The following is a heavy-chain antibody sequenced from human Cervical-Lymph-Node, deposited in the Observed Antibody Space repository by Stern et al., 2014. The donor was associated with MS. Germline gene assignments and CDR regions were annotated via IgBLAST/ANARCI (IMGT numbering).Heavy chain of an antibody. J-gene: IGHJ4*02. CDR3: TIVFSGSYRLRLRNY. D-gene: IGHD1-26*01. CDR1: GFTFNNAW. CDR2: IKSRTDGGAT. V-gene: IGHV3-15*01. Sequence: EVQLVESGGRLVRPGGSLRLSCAASGFTFNNAWMSWVRQAPGMGLEWVGRIKSRTDGGATDYAAPVKGRFTISRDDSENTLYLHMNRLKTEDTAVYYCTIVFSGSYRLRLRNYWGQGTLVTVSS.